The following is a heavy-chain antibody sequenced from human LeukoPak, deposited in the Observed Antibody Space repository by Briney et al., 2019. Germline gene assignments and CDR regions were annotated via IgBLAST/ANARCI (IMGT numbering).Heavy chain of an antibody. CDR3: AKDRDSNGWYEGGYNWFDP. CDR2: ISGSGGST. Sequence: GGSLRLSCAASGFTFSSYAMSWVRQAPGKGLEWVSAISGSGGSTYYADSVKGRFTISRDNSKNTLYLQMNSLRAEDTAVYYCAKDRDSNGWYEGGYNWFDPWGQGTLVTVSS. CDR1: GFTFSSYA. V-gene: IGHV3-23*01. D-gene: IGHD6-19*01. J-gene: IGHJ5*02.